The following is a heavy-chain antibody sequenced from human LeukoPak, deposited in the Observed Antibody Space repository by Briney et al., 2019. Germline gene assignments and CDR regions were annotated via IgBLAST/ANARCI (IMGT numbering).Heavy chain of an antibody. CDR2: IIPIFGTA. CDR3: TRVVGYCSSTSCPGGIWFDP. Sequence: GSSVKVSCKASGGTFSSYAISWVRQAPGQGLEWMGGIIPIFGTANYAQKFQGRVTITADESTSTAYMELSSLRSEDTAVYYCTRVVGYCSSTSCPGGIWFDPWGQGTLVTVSS. D-gene: IGHD2-2*01. CDR1: GGTFSSYA. J-gene: IGHJ5*02. V-gene: IGHV1-69*01.